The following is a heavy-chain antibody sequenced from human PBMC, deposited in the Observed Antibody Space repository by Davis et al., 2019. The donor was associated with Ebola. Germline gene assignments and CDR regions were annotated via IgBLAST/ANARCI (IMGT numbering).Heavy chain of an antibody. V-gene: IGHV3-48*02. CDR2: ISSSSSTI. CDR3: ARSPPRLIVGATPDY. Sequence: PGGSLRLSCAASGFTFSSYSMNWVRQAPGKGLEWVSYISSSSSTIYYADSVKGRFTISRDNAKNSLYLQMNSLRDEDTAVYYCARSPPRLIVGATPDYWGQGTLVTVSS. CDR1: GFTFSSYS. D-gene: IGHD1-26*01. J-gene: IGHJ4*02.